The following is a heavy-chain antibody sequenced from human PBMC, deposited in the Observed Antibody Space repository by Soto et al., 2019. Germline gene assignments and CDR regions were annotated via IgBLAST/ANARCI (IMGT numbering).Heavy chain of an antibody. Sequence: PSETLSLTCNVSGGSISSYYWSWIRQPPGKGLEWIGYIYNYNPSLKSRVTISLDTSKNQFSLKLSSVTAADTAVYYCARGPEISGFDYWGQGTLVTVSS. J-gene: IGHJ4*02. CDR1: GGSISSYY. V-gene: IGHV4-59*01. CDR2: IY. D-gene: IGHD3-10*01. CDR3: ARGPEISGFDY.